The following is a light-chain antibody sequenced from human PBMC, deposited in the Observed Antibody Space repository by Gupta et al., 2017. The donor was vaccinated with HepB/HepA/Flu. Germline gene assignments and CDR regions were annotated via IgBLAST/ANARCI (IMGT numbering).Light chain of an antibody. CDR1: QNINKW. V-gene: IGKV1-5*03. J-gene: IGKJ5*01. CDR2: EAS. Sequence: DIQVTQSPSTQSASIGDRVTITCRASQNINKWLAWYQQKPEKAPKLLVYEASALKTDVPSRFRASGSGTEFTLTINSLQPDDFATYYCQQYNTYSITFGQGTRLEI. CDR3: QQYNTYSIT.